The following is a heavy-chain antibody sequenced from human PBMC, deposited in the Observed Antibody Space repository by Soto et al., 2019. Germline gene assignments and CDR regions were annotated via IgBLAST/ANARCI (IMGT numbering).Heavy chain of an antibody. J-gene: IGHJ4*02. CDR2: IRSKAYGGTT. CDR1: GFTFGDYA. V-gene: IGHV3-49*04. D-gene: IGHD3-22*01. Sequence: HPGGSLRLSCTASGFTFGDYAMSWVRQAPGKGLEWVGFIRSKAYGGTTEYAASVKGRFTISRDDSKSIAYLQMNSLKTEDTAVYYCTSPLDSGYFGFYDYWGQGTLVTVSS. CDR3: TSPLDSGYFGFYDY.